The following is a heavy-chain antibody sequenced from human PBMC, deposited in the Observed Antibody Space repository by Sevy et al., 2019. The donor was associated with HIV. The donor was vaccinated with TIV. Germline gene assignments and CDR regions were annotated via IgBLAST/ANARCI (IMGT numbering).Heavy chain of an antibody. Sequence: GGSLRLSCAASGFTFSNAWMSWVRQSPGKGLEWVGRIRSKAAGGTTDYATIVKGKFTISRDDSRDILYLQLNSLETEDTAVYYCTTDHRRDGIVVVPFEYWGQGTLVTVSS. CDR1: GFTFSNAW. D-gene: IGHD2-15*01. CDR2: IRSKAAGGTT. CDR3: TTDHRRDGIVVVPFEY. V-gene: IGHV3-15*01. J-gene: IGHJ4*02.